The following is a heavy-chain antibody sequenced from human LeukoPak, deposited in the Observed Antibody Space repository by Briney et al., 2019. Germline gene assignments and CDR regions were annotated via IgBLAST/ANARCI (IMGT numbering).Heavy chain of an antibody. D-gene: IGHD2-15*01. CDR2: IYPGDSDT. V-gene: IGHV5-51*01. Sequence: KDGESLKISCKGSGYSFTSYWIGWVRQMPGKGLEWMGIIYPGDSDTRYSPSFQGQVTISADKSISTAYLQWSSLKASDTAMYYCARQTAQDYCSGGSCRDLGGAPVYFDYWGQGTLVTVSS. CDR3: ARQTAQDYCSGGSCRDLGGAPVYFDY. J-gene: IGHJ4*02. CDR1: GYSFTSYW.